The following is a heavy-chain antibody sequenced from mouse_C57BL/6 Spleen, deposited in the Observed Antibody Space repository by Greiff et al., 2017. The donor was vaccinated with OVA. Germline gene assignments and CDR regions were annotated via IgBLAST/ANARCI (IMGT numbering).Heavy chain of an antibody. Sequence: VQLQQSGPELVKPGASVKISCKASGYTFTDYYMNWVKQSHGKSLEWIGDINPNNGGTSYNQKFKGKATLTVDKSSSTAYMELRSLTSEDSAVYYCARPYYGSRGFAYWGQGTLVTVSA. J-gene: IGHJ3*01. CDR3: ARPYYGSRGFAY. D-gene: IGHD1-1*01. CDR2: INPNNGGT. CDR1: GYTFTDYY. V-gene: IGHV1-26*01.